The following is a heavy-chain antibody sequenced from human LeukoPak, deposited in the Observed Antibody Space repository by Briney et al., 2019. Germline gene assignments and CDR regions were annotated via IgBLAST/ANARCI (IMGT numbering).Heavy chain of an antibody. D-gene: IGHD1-26*01. Sequence: PGRSLRLSCAASGFTFSSYAMHWVRQAPGKGLEWVAVISYDGSNKYYADSVKGRFTISRDNSKNTLYLQMNSLRAEDTAVYYCAIGWGRVPWGQGTLITVSS. CDR1: GFTFSSYA. J-gene: IGHJ5*02. CDR2: ISYDGSNK. V-gene: IGHV3-30-3*01. CDR3: AIGWGRVP.